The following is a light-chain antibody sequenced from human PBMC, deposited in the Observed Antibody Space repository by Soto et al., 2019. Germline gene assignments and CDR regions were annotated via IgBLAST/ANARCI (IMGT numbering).Light chain of an antibody. J-gene: IGLJ2*01. CDR2: LTSDGSH. V-gene: IGLV4-69*01. CDR1: SGHSDYA. Sequence: QAVLTQSPSASASLGASVKLTCTLSSGHSDYAIAWHQQRPEKGPRYLMKLTSDGSHTRGDEIPSRFSGSSSGAERYLTISSLQSEDEADYYCQTWGTGIVVFGGGTKVTVL. CDR3: QTWGTGIVV.